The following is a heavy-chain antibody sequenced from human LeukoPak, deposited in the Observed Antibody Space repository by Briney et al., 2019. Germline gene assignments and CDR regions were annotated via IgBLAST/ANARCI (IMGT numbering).Heavy chain of an antibody. CDR1: GFTFSSYS. CDR2: ISSSSSYI. J-gene: IGHJ3*02. Sequence: PGGSLRLSCAASGFTFSSYSMNWVRQAPGKGLEWVSSISSSSSYIYYADSVKGRFTISRDNAKNSLYLQMNSLRAEDTAVYYCARQQIAIFWASHDVFDIWGQGTMVTVSS. CDR3: ARQQIAIFWASHDVFDI. V-gene: IGHV3-21*01. D-gene: IGHD3-9*01.